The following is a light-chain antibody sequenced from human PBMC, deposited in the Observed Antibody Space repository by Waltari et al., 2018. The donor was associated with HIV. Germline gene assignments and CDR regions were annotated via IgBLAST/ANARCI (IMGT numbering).Light chain of an antibody. V-gene: IGLV1-40*01. Sequence: QSVLTQPPSVSGAPGQRVTISCTGSSSNIGAGYDVNWYKQLPGTAPKLLIYKTNRLPAGVLARFSGSNAGNSASLAITGLQAEDEADYYCQSYDSNLSGSVFGGGTKLTVV. CDR1: SSNIGAGYD. CDR2: KTN. J-gene: IGLJ3*02. CDR3: QSYDSNLSGSV.